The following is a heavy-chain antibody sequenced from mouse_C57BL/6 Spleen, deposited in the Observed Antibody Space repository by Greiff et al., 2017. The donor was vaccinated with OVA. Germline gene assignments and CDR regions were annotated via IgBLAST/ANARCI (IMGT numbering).Heavy chain of an antibody. CDR2: ISSGGDYI. Sequence: EVQGVESGEGLVKPGGSLKLSCAASGFTFSSYAMSWVRQTPEKRLEWVAYISSGGDYIYYADTVKGRFTISRDNARNTLYLQMSSLKSEDTAMYYCTRDPHYYGSSYGYFDVWGTGTTVTVSS. V-gene: IGHV5-9-1*02. J-gene: IGHJ1*03. CDR1: GFTFSSYA. CDR3: TRDPHYYGSSYGYFDV. D-gene: IGHD1-1*01.